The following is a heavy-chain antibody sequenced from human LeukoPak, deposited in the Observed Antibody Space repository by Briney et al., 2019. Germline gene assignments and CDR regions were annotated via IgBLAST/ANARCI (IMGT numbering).Heavy chain of an antibody. D-gene: IGHD3-22*01. V-gene: IGHV4-59*01. CDR2: IYYSGST. J-gene: IGHJ6*02. CDR3: ARSYDSRGYYYYGMDV. Sequence: SETLTLTCTVSGGSISSYYGGWIRQPPGKGLEWIGYIYYSGSTGYNPSLKSRVTISVDTSKNQFSLKLSSVTAADTAVYYCARSYDSRGYYYYGMDVWGPGTNVTVS. CDR1: GGSISSYY.